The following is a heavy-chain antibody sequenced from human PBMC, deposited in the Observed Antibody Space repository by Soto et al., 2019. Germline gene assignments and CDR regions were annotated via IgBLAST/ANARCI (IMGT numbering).Heavy chain of an antibody. V-gene: IGHV5-51*01. CDR1: GYSFTSYW. Sequence: PGESLTISCKGSGYSFTSYWIGWVRQMPGKGLEWMGIIYPGDSDTRYSPSFQGQVTISADKSISTAYLQWSSLKASDTAMYYCARQPYYDILTGYYPYYYYYGMDVWGQGTTVTVSS. J-gene: IGHJ6*02. D-gene: IGHD3-9*01. CDR2: IYPGDSDT. CDR3: ARQPYYDILTGYYPYYYYYGMDV.